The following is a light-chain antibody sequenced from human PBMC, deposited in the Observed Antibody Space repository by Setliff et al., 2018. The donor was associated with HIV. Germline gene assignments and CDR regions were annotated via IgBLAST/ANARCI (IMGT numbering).Light chain of an antibody. Sequence: SVLTQPASVSGSPGQSITISCTGSSTDVGRYIFVSWYQQHPGKAPRLMIFDVSTRPSAVSNRFDGPKSGRTASLTISGLQPEDEADYYCSAYTSSSTSVCGTGTKVTV. J-gene: IGLJ1*01. CDR1: STDVGRYIF. V-gene: IGLV2-14*03. CDR3: SAYTSSSTSV. CDR2: DVS.